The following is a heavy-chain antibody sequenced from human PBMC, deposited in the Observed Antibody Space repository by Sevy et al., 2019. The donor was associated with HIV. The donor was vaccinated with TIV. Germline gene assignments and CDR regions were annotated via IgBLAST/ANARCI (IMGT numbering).Heavy chain of an antibody. Sequence: GGSLRLSCAASGFTFSKYSMSWVRQPPGKGLEWVSTLSFGCGEITYANSVKGRFTISWDNSKSSVYRQVNNLRPEDRVFYYWAREVCTKPHDYWGQGTLVLVSS. CDR2: LSFGCGEI. J-gene: IGHJ4*02. D-gene: IGHD2-8*01. CDR1: GFTFSKYS. V-gene: IGHV3-23*01. CDR3: AREVCTKPHDY.